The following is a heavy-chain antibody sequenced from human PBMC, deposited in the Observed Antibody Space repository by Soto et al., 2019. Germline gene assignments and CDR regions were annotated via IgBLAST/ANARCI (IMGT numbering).Heavy chain of an antibody. D-gene: IGHD6-19*01. J-gene: IGHJ4*02. CDR2: ISTYSTNT. CDR1: GAFFTTYG. V-gene: IGHV1-18*04. CDR3: ARWAGRVRDSVGPFDY. Sequence: QVELVKSGAEVKNPGASLTVSCKASGAFFTTYGISWVRQAPGQGLEWMGGISTYSTNTNYAPKFQGRLLPTADTATTAAHLELRILRPDDTAVYYCARWAGRVRDSVGPFDYLGQGSLVTVSP.